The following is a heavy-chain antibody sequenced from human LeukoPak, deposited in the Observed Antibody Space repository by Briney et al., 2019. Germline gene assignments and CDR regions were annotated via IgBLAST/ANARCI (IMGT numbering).Heavy chain of an antibody. CDR1: GFTFSSYS. CDR3: ARDPVDIVATLDY. D-gene: IGHD5-12*01. CDR2: ISSSSSYI. V-gene: IGHV3-21*01. Sequence: GGSLRLSCAASGFTFSSYSMNWVRQAPGKGLEWVSSISSSSSYIYYADSVKGRFTTSRDNAKNSLYLQMNSLRAEDTAVYYCARDPVDIVATLDYWGQGTLVTVSS. J-gene: IGHJ4*02.